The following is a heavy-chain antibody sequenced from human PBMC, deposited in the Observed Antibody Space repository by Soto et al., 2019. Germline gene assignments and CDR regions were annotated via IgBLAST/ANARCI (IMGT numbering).Heavy chain of an antibody. Sequence: ASVKVSCKASGYTFTSYDMNWVRQATGQGLEWMGWMNPNSGSTGYAQKFQGRVTMTRNTSISTAYMELSSLRSEDTAVYYCASPEEAAGMEFRPWGQGTLVTVSS. CDR1: GYTFTSYD. CDR3: ASPEEAAGMEFRP. V-gene: IGHV1-8*01. J-gene: IGHJ4*02. CDR2: MNPNSGST. D-gene: IGHD6-13*01.